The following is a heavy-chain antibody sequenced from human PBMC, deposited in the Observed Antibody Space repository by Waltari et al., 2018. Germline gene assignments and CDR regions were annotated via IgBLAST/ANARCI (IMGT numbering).Heavy chain of an antibody. CDR3: ARCWGMADETRFDL. V-gene: IGHV3-53*01. CDR2: IYSGGTT. J-gene: IGHJ4*01. CDR1: GFSFSNNY. D-gene: IGHD2-8*01. Sequence: EVQLLESGGALIQPGGSLRLSCAVSGFSFSNNYMTWVRQPPGKGLEWFAIIYSGGTTYYADSLKGRFTISRDNSNNTLYLQMHSLRAEDTAVYYCARCWGMADETRFDLWGHGTLVTVSS.